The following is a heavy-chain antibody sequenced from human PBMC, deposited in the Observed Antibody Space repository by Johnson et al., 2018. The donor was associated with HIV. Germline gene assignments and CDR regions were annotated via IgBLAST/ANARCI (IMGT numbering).Heavy chain of an antibody. CDR2: INSDGSST. J-gene: IGHJ3*02. CDR3: ARPPPFMGNYGSGSWWAFDI. D-gene: IGHD3-10*01. CDR1: GFTFSTNW. Sequence: EVQLVESGGDLVQPGGSLRLSCVGSGFTFSTNWMHWVRQAPGKGLVWVSRINSDGSSTRYADSVKGRFTISRDNAKNTLYLQMNSLRAEDTAVYYCARPPPFMGNYGSGSWWAFDIWGQGTMVTVSS. V-gene: IGHV3-74*01.